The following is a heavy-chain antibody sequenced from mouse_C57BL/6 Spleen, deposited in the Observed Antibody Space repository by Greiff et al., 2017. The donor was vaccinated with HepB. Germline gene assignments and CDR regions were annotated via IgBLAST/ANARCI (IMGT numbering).Heavy chain of an antibody. J-gene: IGHJ3*01. D-gene: IGHD2-2*01. Sequence: VQLQQSGAELARPGASVKLSCKASGYTFTSYGISWVKQRTGQGLEWIGEIYPRSGNTYYNEKFKGKATLTADKSSSTAYMELRSRTSEDSAVYFCARSGGYGYDVGAWFAYWGQGTLVTVSA. V-gene: IGHV1-81*01. CDR2: IYPRSGNT. CDR1: GYTFTSYG. CDR3: ARSGGYGYDVGAWFAY.